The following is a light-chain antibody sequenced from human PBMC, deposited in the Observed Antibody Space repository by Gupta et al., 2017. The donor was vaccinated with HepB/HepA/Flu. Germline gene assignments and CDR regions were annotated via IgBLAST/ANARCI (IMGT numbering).Light chain of an antibody. J-gene: IGLJ3*02. CDR2: QDT. CDR1: KLGDKY. V-gene: IGLV3-1*01. Sequence: SYELTQPPSVSLSPGQTAIITCSGDKLGDKYACWYQQKPGQSPVLVIYQDTKRPAGIPERFSGSNSGNTATLTISGTQTGDEDDYYCQAWDSVTVVFGGGTKLTVL. CDR3: QAWDSVTVV.